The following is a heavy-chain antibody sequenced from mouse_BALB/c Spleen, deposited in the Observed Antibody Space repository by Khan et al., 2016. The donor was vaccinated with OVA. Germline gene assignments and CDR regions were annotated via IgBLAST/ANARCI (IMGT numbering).Heavy chain of an antibody. CDR3: ARRYYYDQWYIDV. CDR1: GYSITSDYA. J-gene: IGHJ1*01. V-gene: IGHV3-2*02. CDR2: ISYSGST. D-gene: IGHD1-1*01. Sequence: EVQLQESGPGLVKPSQSLSLTCTVTGYSITSDYAWNWIRQFPGKKMEWMAYISYSGSTRSNPSLNSRISITRDTSKNQFFMQLNSVTTEDTATXYCARRYYYDQWYIDVWGPGTAVTVSS.